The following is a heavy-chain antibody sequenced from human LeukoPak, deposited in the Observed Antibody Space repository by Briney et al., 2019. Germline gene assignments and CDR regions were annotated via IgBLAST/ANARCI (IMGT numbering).Heavy chain of an antibody. D-gene: IGHD5-12*01. Sequence: PSETLSLTCTVSGGSISSYYWSWIRQPPGKGLEWIGYIYTSGSTNYNPSLKSRVTVSVDTSKNQFSLKLSSVTAADTAVYYCAGRGYDWGYYYYMDVWGKGTTVTVSS. V-gene: IGHV4-4*09. CDR2: IYTSGST. CDR3: AGRGYDWGYYYYMDV. CDR1: GGSISSYY. J-gene: IGHJ6*03.